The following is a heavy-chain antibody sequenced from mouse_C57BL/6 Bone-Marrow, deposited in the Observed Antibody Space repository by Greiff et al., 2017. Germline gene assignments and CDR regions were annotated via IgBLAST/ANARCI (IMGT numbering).Heavy chain of an antibody. J-gene: IGHJ2*01. Sequence: QVQLQQPGAELVKPGASVKLSCKASGYTFTSYWMQWVKQRPGQGLEWIGEIDPSDSYTNYNQKFKGKATLTVDTSSSTAYMQPSSLTSEDSAVYCCARQYFDYWGQGTTLTVSS. CDR3: ARQYFDY. CDR2: IDPSDSYT. CDR1: GYTFTSYW. V-gene: IGHV1-50*01.